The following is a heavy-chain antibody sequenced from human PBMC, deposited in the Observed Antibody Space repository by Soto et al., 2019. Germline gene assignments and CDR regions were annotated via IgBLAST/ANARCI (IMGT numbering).Heavy chain of an antibody. J-gene: IGHJ3*02. D-gene: IGHD3-22*01. CDR3: ARDRAYYYDSSGPPHAFDI. CDR1: GYTFTSYY. Sequence: GASVKVSCKASGYTFTSYYMHWVRQAPGQGLEWMGIINPSGGSTSYAQKFQGRVTMTRDTSTSTVYMELSSLRSEDTAVYYCARDRAYYYDSSGPPHAFDIWGQGTMVTVSS. CDR2: INPSGGST. V-gene: IGHV1-46*03.